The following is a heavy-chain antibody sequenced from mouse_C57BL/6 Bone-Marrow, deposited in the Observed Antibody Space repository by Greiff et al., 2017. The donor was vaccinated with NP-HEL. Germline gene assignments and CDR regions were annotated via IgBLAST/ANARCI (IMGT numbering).Heavy chain of an antibody. Sequence: VQLQQPGAELVRPGASVKLSCKASGFTFKDDYMHWVKQRPEQGLEWIGCIDPENGDTEYASKFQGKATITADTSSNTAYMQLSSLTSEDTAVYYCTAWAKAYWDRGKLVTVSA. J-gene: IGHJ3*01. CDR1: GFTFKDDY. CDR2: IDPENGDT. V-gene: IGHV14-4*01. CDR3: TAWAKAY.